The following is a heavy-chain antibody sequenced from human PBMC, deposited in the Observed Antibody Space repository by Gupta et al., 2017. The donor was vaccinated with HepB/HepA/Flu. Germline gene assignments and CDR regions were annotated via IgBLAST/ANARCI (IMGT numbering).Heavy chain of an antibody. CDR2: IIPSVEMT. CDR3: ASQDYYEGGGFDY. D-gene: IGHD3-22*01. CDR1: EGTFKTYA. V-gene: IGHV1-69*04. Sequence: QVQLVQSGPEMKKPGSSVKVSCQTSEGTFKTYAINWVRQAPGQGLEWMGRIIPSVEMTDYGEKFQGRVIFAADSSTNTAYMGLSGLKSEDSAVYYCASQDYYEGGGFDYWGQGTLITVAS. J-gene: IGHJ4*02.